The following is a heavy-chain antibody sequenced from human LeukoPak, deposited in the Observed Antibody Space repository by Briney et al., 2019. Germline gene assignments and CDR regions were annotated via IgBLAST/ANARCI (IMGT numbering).Heavy chain of an antibody. J-gene: IGHJ5*02. CDR3: ARVLLTGDSYNWFDP. CDR1: GGSITSSSYY. D-gene: IGHD7-27*01. Sequence: SETLSLTCTVSGGSITSSSYYWGWIRQPPGKGPEWIGSIYYSGSTNYNPSLKSRVTISVDTSKNQFSLKLSSVTAADTAVYYCARVLLTGDSYNWFDPWGQGTLVTVSS. CDR2: IYYSGST. V-gene: IGHV4-39*07.